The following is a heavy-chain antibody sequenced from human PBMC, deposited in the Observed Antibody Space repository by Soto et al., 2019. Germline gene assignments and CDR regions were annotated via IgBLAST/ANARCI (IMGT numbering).Heavy chain of an antibody. CDR2: ISYDGSNR. CDR1: GFRFSGYG. D-gene: IGHD1-7*01. J-gene: IGHJ4*02. Sequence: QVQLVQSGGGVVQPGRSLRLSCAASGFRFSGYGMHWLRQAPGKGLEWVAVISYDGSNRYYADSVKGRFTISRDNNKNILYLEMSGLIPENTAMYFCAKDTREDWNFVVYYFDEWGQGSLVTVSA. V-gene: IGHV3-30*18. CDR3: AKDTREDWNFVVYYFDE.